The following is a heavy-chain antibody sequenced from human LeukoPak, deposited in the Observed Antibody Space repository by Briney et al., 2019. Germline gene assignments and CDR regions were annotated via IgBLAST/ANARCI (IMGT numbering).Heavy chain of an antibody. D-gene: IGHD1-26*01. CDR1: GFTFSSYW. Sequence: GESLRLSCAASGFTFSSYWMSWVRQAPGKGLEWVSAISGSGGSTYYADSVKGRFTISRDNSKNTLYLQMNSLRAEDTAVYYCAKRSWYFYYMDVWGKGTTVTVSS. CDR2: ISGSGGST. J-gene: IGHJ6*03. V-gene: IGHV3-23*01. CDR3: AKRSWYFYYMDV.